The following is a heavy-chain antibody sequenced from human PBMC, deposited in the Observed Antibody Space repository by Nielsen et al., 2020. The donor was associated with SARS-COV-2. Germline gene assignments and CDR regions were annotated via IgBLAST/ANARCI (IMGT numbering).Heavy chain of an antibody. J-gene: IGHJ5*02. V-gene: IGHV1-2*06. CDR3: ARAFYNWNYDWFDP. CDR2: INPNSGGT. CDR1: GYTFTGYY. D-gene: IGHD1-7*01. Sequence: ASVKVSCKASGYTFTGYYMHWVRQAPGQGLEWMGRINPNSGGTNYAQKFQGRVTMTRDTSISTAYMELSRLRSDDTAVYYCARAFYNWNYDWFDPWGQGTLVTVSS.